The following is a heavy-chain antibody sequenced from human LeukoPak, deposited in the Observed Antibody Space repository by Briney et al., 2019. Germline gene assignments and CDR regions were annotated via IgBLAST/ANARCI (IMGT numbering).Heavy chain of an antibody. CDR3: ARAKNWFDP. CDR2: INHSGST. J-gene: IGHJ5*02. CDR1: GGSFSGYY. Sequence: SETLSLTCAVYGGSFSGYYWSWIRQPPGKGLEWIGEINHSGSTNYNPSLKSRVTISVDTSKNQFSLKLSSVTAADTAVYYRARAKNWFDPWGQGTLVTVSS. V-gene: IGHV4-34*01.